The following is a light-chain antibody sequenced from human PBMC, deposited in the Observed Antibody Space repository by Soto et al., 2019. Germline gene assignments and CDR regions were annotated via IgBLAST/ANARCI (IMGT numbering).Light chain of an antibody. Sequence: QSALTQPASVSGSPGQSITISCTGTSSDVGGNKYVSWYQHHPGKAPKRMIYDVSSRPSGVSNRFSGSKSDNTASLTISGLQAGDEADYYCGSYPGSSTSWVFGGGTKLTVL. CDR2: DVS. V-gene: IGLV2-14*03. CDR3: GSYPGSSTSWV. CDR1: SSDVGGNKY. J-gene: IGLJ3*02.